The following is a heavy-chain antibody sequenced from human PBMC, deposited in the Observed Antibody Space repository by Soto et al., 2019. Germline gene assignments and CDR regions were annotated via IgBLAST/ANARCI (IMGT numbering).Heavy chain of an antibody. D-gene: IGHD2-15*01. CDR2: ISYDGSNK. Sequence: QVQLVESGGGVVQPGRSLRLSCAASGFTFSSYGMHWVRQAPGKGPEWVAVISYDGSNKYYADSVKGRFTISRDNSKNTLYLQMNSLRAEDTAVYYCAIPDRRYCSGGSCPRGYFQHWGQGTLVTVSS. CDR1: GFTFSSYG. CDR3: AIPDRRYCSGGSCPRGYFQH. V-gene: IGHV3-30*03. J-gene: IGHJ1*01.